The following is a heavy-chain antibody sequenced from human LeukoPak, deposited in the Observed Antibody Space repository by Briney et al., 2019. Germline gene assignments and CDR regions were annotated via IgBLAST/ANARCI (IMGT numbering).Heavy chain of an antibody. CDR2: IYPGDSDT. V-gene: IGHV5-51*01. J-gene: IGHJ3*02. CDR1: GYSFTSYW. CDR3: ASGRSSSWFVRAFDI. D-gene: IGHD6-13*01. Sequence: GESLKISCKGSGYSFTSYWIGWVRQMPRKGLEWMGIIYPGDSDTRYSPSFQGQVTISADKSISTAYLQWSSLKAPDTAMYYCASGRSSSWFVRAFDIWGQGTMVTVSS.